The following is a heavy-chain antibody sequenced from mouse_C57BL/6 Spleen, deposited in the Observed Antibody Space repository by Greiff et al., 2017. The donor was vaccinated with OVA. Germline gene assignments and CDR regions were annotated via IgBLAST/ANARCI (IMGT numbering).Heavy chain of an antibody. CDR3: ARYQAHWYFDV. CDR1: GYSITSGYY. J-gene: IGHJ1*03. CDR2: ISYDGSN. D-gene: IGHD3-2*02. V-gene: IGHV3-6*01. Sequence: EVQLKESGPGLVKPSQSLSLTCSVTGYSITSGYYWNWIRQFPGNKLEWMGYISYDGSNNYNPSLKNRISITRDTSKNQVFLKLNSVTTEDTATYYCARYQAHWYFDVWGTGTTVTVSS.